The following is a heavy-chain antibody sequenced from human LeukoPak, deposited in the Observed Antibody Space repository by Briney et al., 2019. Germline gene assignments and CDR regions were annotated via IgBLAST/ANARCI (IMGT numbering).Heavy chain of an antibody. V-gene: IGHV1-24*01. CDR2: SDPENGKT. J-gene: IGHJ4*01. CDR1: GYIFTELS. Sequence: ASVKVSCKVSGYIFTELSMHWVRQSPGQGLEWMGGSDPENGKTVYAQNFQGRVTKTKDTSTDTAYMELTRLTSDDTAIYYCAIDTVYYDPPTYWGQGTLVTVSP. D-gene: IGHD3-16*01. CDR3: AIDTVYYDPPTY.